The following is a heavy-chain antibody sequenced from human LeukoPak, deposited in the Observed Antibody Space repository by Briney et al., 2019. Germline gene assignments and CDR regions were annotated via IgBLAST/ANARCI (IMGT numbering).Heavy chain of an antibody. Sequence: SETLSLTCTVSGGSISSRSYYWGWIRQPPGKGLEWIGSIFYSGTTYYNPSLKSRVTISVGTSKNQFSLRLSSVTAAGTAVYYCASENCSGTSCSSFDYWGQGTLVTVSS. V-gene: IGHV4-39*01. CDR1: GGSISSRSYY. D-gene: IGHD2-2*01. J-gene: IGHJ4*02. CDR2: IFYSGTT. CDR3: ASENCSGTSCSSFDY.